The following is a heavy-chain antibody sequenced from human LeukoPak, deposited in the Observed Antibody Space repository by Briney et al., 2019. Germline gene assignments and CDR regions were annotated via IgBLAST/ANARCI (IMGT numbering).Heavy chain of an antibody. J-gene: IGHJ4*02. CDR2: INADSGNT. D-gene: IGHD6-19*01. CDR3: ARGGPNRSGWTLDY. CDR1: GYTFTEYA. V-gene: IGHV1-3*01. Sequence: ASVKVSCNASGYTFTEYAMHWVRLAPGHGLEWMGWINADSGNTESSQRFQGRLSITWDTSATTAYMELSSLTSEDTAVYYCARGGPNRSGWTLDYWGPGTLVTVSS.